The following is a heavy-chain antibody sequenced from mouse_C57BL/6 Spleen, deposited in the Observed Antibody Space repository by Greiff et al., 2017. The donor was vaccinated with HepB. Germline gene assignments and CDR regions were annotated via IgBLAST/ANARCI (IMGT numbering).Heavy chain of an antibody. Sequence: QVQLKQPGAELVKPGASVKVSCKASGYTFTSYWMHWVKQRPGQGLEWIGRIHPSDSDTNYNQKFKGKATLTVDKSSSTAYMQLSSLTSEDSAVYYCAMDYGSSYLDYWGQGTTLTVSS. CDR3: AMDYGSSYLDY. CDR2: IHPSDSDT. CDR1: GYTFTSYW. V-gene: IGHV1-74*01. D-gene: IGHD1-1*01. J-gene: IGHJ2*01.